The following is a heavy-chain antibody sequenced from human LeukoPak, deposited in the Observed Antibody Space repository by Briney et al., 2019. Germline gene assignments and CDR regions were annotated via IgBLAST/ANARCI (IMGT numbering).Heavy chain of an antibody. D-gene: IGHD4-17*01. CDR3: ARRNYGEFDY. CDR1: GRSISSYY. CDR2: IYYSGST. V-gene: IGHV4-59*08. Sequence: PSETLSLTCTVSGRSISSYYWSWIRQPPGKGREWIGYIYYSGSTNYNPSLKSRVTISVDTSKNQFSLKLSSVTAADTAVYYCARRNYGEFDYWGQGTLVTVSS. J-gene: IGHJ4*02.